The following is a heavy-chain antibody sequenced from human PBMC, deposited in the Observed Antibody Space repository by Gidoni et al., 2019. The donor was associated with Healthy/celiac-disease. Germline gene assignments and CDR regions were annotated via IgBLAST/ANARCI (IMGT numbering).Heavy chain of an antibody. V-gene: IGHV3-23*01. CDR1: GFTFSSYA. CDR3: AKMGGQLPMPVPLAYQDY. CDR2: ISGSGGST. D-gene: IGHD2-2*01. Sequence: EVQLLESGGGLVQPGGSLRLSCAASGFTFSSYAMSWVRQAPGKGLEWVSAISGSGGSTYYADSVKGRFTISRDNSKNTLYLQMNSLRAEDTAVYYCAKMGGQLPMPVPLAYQDYWGQGTLVTVSS. J-gene: IGHJ4*02.